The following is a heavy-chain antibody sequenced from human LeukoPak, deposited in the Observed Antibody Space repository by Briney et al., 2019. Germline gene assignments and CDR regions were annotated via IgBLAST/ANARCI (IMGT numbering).Heavy chain of an antibody. CDR3: ARSYDVQTPDY. V-gene: IGHV4-4*07. CDR1: GGSISGFY. J-gene: IGHJ4*02. Sequence: SETLSLTCTVSGGSISGFYWNWIRQPAGKGLEWVGRTSTSRSTNHNPSLKSRVTMSVDTSKKQVSLKLSSVTAADTAVYFCARSYDVQTPDYWGQGTLVTVSS. D-gene: IGHD1-1*01. CDR2: TSTSRST.